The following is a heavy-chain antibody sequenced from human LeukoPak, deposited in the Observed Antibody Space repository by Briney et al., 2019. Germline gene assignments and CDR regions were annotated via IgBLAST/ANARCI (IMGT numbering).Heavy chain of an antibody. J-gene: IGHJ4*02. V-gene: IGHV1-3*01. CDR2: INAGNGNT. Sequence: GASVKVSCKASGYTFTSYAMHWVRQAPGQRLEWMGWINAGNGNTKYSQKFQGRVTVTRDTSASTAYMELSSLRSEDTAVYYCARESPVVGGFDYWGQGTLVTVSS. CDR1: GYTFTSYA. CDR3: ARESPVVGGFDY. D-gene: IGHD1-26*01.